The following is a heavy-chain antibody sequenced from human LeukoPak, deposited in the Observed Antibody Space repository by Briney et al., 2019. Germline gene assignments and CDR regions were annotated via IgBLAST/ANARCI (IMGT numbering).Heavy chain of an antibody. CDR2: ISSSGSTI. CDR3: AKDVRGGDHGDYTFQH. V-gene: IGHV3-48*03. J-gene: IGHJ1*01. Sequence: GGSLRLSCAASGFTFSSYEMNWVRQAPGKGLEWVSYISSSGSTIYYADSVKGRFTISRDNAKNSLYLQMNSLRAEDTAVYYCAKDVRGGDHGDYTFQHWGQGTLVTVSS. CDR1: GFTFSSYE. D-gene: IGHD4-17*01.